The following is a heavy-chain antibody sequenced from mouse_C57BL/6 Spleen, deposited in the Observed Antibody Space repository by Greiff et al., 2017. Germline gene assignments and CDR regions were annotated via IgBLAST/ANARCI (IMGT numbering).Heavy chain of an antibody. D-gene: IGHD1-1*01. CDR1: GYTFTSYW. J-gene: IGHJ3*01. CDR2: IDPSDSYT. V-gene: IGHV1-69*01. Sequence: QVQLQQPGAELVMPGASVKLSCKASGYTFTSYWMHWVKQRPGQGLEWIGEIDPSDSYTNYNQKFKGKSTLTVDKSSSTAYMQLSSLTSEDSAVYYCARGCSSDGGFAYWGKGTMVTVSA. CDR3: ARGCSSDGGFAY.